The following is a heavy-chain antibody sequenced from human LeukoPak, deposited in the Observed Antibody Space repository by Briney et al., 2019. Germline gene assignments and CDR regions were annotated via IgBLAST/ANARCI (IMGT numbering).Heavy chain of an antibody. D-gene: IGHD3-22*01. J-gene: IGHJ4*02. Sequence: GGSLRLSCAASEFTFSNYWMSWVRQAPGKGLEWVANIKEDGSEKYYVDSVKGRFTISRDNAKNSLYLQMNSLRAEDTAVYYCARDFYRIVVVPHYFGYWGQGTLVTVSS. CDR2: IKEDGSEK. V-gene: IGHV3-7*01. CDR1: EFTFSNYW. CDR3: ARDFYRIVVVPHYFGY.